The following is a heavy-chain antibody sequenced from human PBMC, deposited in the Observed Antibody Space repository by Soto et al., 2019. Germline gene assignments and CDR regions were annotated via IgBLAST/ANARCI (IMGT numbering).Heavy chain of an antibody. V-gene: IGHV1-8*01. CDR2: MNPNSGNT. Sequence: QVQLVQSGAEVKKPGASVKVSCKASGYTFTSYDINWVRQATGQGLEWMGWMNPNSGNTGYAQKLQGRVTMTRNTSISTAYMELSSLRSEDTAVYYCARARRDYYARITDYWGQGTLVTVSS. CDR3: ARARRDYYARITDY. D-gene: IGHD3-10*01. J-gene: IGHJ4*02. CDR1: GYTFTSYD.